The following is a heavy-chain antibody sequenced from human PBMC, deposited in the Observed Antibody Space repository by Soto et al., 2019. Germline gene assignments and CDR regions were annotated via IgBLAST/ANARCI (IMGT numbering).Heavy chain of an antibody. V-gene: IGHV1-8*01. D-gene: IGHD3-10*01. CDR2: INPNSGNI. J-gene: IGHJ4*02. CDR3: ARGRASGSYYLLDY. CDR1: GDTFTTYD. Sequence: ASVKVSCKASGDTFTTYDINWVRQATGHGLEWMGWINPNSGNIGYAQRFQGRVTMTRDTAIRTAYMEVSSLRSDNTAVYYCARGRASGSYYLLDYWGQGTLVTVSS.